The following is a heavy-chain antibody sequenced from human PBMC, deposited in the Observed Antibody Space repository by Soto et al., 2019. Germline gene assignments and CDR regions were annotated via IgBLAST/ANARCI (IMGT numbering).Heavy chain of an antibody. CDR2: IVVGSGNT. D-gene: IGHD2-15*01. J-gene: IGHJ4*02. Sequence: SVKVSCKASGFTFTSSAVQWVRQARGQRLEWIGWIVVGSGNTNYAQKFQERVTITRDMSTSTAYMELSSLRSEDTAVYYCAADSGSYCTGGSCYALFDYWGQGTLVTVSS. CDR1: GFTFTSSA. V-gene: IGHV1-58*01. CDR3: AADSGSYCTGGSCYALFDY.